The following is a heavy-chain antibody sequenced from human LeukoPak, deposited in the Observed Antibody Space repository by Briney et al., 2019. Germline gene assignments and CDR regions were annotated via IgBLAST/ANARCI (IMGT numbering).Heavy chain of an antibody. Sequence: PGRSLGLSCAASGFTFRSYGMHWVRQAPGKGLEWVAVIWHDGNNENYADSVKGRFTISRDNSKNTLSLQMNSLRAEDTGVYYCARDKGSGEPIDYWGQGTLVTVSS. CDR1: GFTFRSYG. J-gene: IGHJ4*02. D-gene: IGHD2-21*01. V-gene: IGHV3-33*01. CDR3: ARDKGSGEPIDY. CDR2: IWHDGNNE.